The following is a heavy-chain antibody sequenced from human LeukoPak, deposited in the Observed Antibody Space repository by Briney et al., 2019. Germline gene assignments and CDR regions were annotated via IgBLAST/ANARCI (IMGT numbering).Heavy chain of an antibody. V-gene: IGHV3-7*01. CDR2: IKQDGSVK. J-gene: IGHJ4*02. CDR1: GFTFSTFW. Sequence: GGSLRLSCAGSGFTFSTFWMTWVRQAPGKGLEWVANIKQDGSVKNYVDSVKGRFTSSRDNAKNSLYLQMNSLRGEDTAMYYCASGGGWLVHYWGQGTQVTVSS. CDR3: ASGGGWLVHY. D-gene: IGHD6-19*01.